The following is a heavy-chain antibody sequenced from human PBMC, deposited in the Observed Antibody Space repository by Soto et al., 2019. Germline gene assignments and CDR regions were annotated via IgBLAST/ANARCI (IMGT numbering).Heavy chain of an antibody. CDR2: IKYNGHT. J-gene: IGHJ3*02. V-gene: IGHV4-39*01. CDR3: ARQRAWYGEWAFDI. Sequence: QLQVQESGPGLVKASETLSLTCSVSGGSISSDTYYWVWVRQPPGKGLEWIGSIKYNGHTYYNPSLKSRVAMSVDTSKNQFSLHLTSATAADTAVYSCARQRAWYGEWAFDIWGQGTRVTVSS. D-gene: IGHD3-10*01. CDR1: GGSISSDTYY.